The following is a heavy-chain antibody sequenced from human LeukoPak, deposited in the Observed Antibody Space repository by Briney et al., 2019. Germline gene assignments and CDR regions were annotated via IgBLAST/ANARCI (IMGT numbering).Heavy chain of an antibody. J-gene: IGHJ4*02. CDR3: AKAYSSGWYLGCFDY. V-gene: IGHV3-9*03. CDR1: GFTFDDYA. D-gene: IGHD6-19*01. Sequence: GRCLRLSCAPSGFTFDDYAMHWGRPAPEGGLEWVSGISGSSGSIGYADSVKGRFTISRDNAKNSLYLQMNSLRAEDMALYYCAKAYSSGWYLGCFDYWGQGTLVTVSS. CDR2: ISGSSGSI.